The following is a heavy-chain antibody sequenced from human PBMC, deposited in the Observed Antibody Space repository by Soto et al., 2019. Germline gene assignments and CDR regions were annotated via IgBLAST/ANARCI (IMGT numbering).Heavy chain of an antibody. J-gene: IGHJ6*03. D-gene: IGHD1-7*01. CDR1: GFTFSSYA. Sequence: GGSLRLSCAASGFTFSSYAMHWVRQAPGKGLEYVSAISSNGGSTYYANSVKGRFTISRDNSKNTLYLQMGSLRAEDMAVYYCARDAQAYNWNYTRHLYYYYMDVWGKGTTVTVSS. V-gene: IGHV3-64*01. CDR3: ARDAQAYNWNYTRHLYYYYMDV. CDR2: ISSNGGST.